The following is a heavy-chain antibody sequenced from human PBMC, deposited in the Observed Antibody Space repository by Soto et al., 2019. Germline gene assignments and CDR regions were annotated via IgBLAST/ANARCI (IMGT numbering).Heavy chain of an antibody. CDR2: IKSKTDGGTT. V-gene: IGHV3-15*01. D-gene: IGHD3-22*01. Sequence: PGGSLRLSCAAPGFTFSNAWMSWVRQAPGKGREWVGRIKSKTDGGTTDYAAPVKGRFTISRDDAKNTLYLQMNSLKTEDTAVYYCTTESSYYYDSSHLAWGQGTLVTVSS. J-gene: IGHJ4*02. CDR1: GFTFSNAW. CDR3: TTESSYYYDSSHLA.